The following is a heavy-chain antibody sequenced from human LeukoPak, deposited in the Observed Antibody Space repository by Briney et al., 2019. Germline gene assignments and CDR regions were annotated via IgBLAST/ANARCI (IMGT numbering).Heavy chain of an antibody. CDR1: GCSFSSYG. D-gene: IGHD1-26*01. V-gene: IGHV1-18*01. J-gene: IGHJ4*02. CDR3: ARGGALTSFDS. CDR2: ISAYNGKT. Sequence: ASVKVSCKASGCSFSSYGFSWVRRAPGQGLEWMGWISAYNGKTNYAQKFQGRVTMTTDTSTTTVYMDLRSLRSDDTAVYFCARGGALTSFDSWGQGTLITVSS.